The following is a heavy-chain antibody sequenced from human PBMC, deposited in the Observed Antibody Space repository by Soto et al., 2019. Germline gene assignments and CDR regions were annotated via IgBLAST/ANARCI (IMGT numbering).Heavy chain of an antibody. D-gene: IGHD6-19*01. V-gene: IGHV4-39*01. J-gene: IGHJ4*02. CDR1: GGSISRSDYY. Sequence: QLQLQESGPGLVKPSETLSLTCTVSGGSISRSDYYWGWIRQPPGKGLEGIGSIDYSGSTYYNPSFKSGLTVSVDTYQNQFSRMLSSVTAADTALYFCARHGGSGVDYWGQGTLVTVSS. CDR2: IDYSGST. CDR3: ARHGGSGVDY.